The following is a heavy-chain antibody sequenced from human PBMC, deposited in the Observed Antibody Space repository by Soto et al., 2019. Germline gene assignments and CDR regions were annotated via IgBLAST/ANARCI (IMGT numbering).Heavy chain of an antibody. CDR2: IYYDGST. D-gene: IGHD3-10*01. J-gene: IGHJ6*03. CDR1: GGSISTYF. Sequence: QVQLQESGPGLVKPSETLSLTCTVSGGSISTYFWGWIRQPPGKGLEWIGYIYYDGSTKSNPSLKRRVTLSVDTSNNQFSLLLSSVTAADTAVYYCARDSGTDHYYYMDVWGKGTTVTVSS. V-gene: IGHV4-59*01. CDR3: ARDSGTDHYYYMDV.